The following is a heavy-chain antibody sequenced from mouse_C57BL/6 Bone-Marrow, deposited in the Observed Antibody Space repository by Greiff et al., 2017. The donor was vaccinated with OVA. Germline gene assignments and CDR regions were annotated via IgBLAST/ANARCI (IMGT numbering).Heavy chain of an antibody. J-gene: IGHJ3*01. V-gene: IGHV1-53*01. CDR2: INPSNGGT. CDR1: GYTFTSYW. CDR3: ARSSYYYGSSYAWFAY. Sequence: VQLQQPGTELVKPGASVKLSCKASGYTFTSYWMHWVKQRPGQGLEWIGNINPSNGGTNYNEKFKSKATLTVDKSSSTAYMQFSSLTSEDSAVYYCARSSYYYGSSYAWFAYWGQGTLVTVSA. D-gene: IGHD1-1*01.